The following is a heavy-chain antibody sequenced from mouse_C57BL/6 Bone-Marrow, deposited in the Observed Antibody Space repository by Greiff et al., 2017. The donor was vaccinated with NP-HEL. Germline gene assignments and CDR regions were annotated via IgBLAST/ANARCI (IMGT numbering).Heavy chain of an antibody. J-gene: IGHJ3*01. D-gene: IGHD1-1*01. CDR3: ARGWYYGSPGWFAY. V-gene: IGHV1-54*01. CDR2: INPGSGGT. CDR1: GYAFTNYL. Sequence: QVQLQQSGAELVRPGTSVKVSCKASGYAFTNYLIEWVKQRPGQGLEWIGVINPGSGGTNYNEKLKGKATLTADKSSSTAYMQLSSLTSEDSAVYFCARGWYYGSPGWFAYWGQGTLVTVSA.